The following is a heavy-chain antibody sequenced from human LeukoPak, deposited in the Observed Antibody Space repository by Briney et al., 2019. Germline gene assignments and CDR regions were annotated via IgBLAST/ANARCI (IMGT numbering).Heavy chain of an antibody. CDR2: ISSSSSTI. J-gene: IGHJ4*02. D-gene: IGHD3-22*01. V-gene: IGHV3-48*02. Sequence: GGSLRLSCAASGFTFSRYIMNWVRQAPGKGLEWVSYISSSSSTIYYADSVKGRFTISRDNAKNSLYLQMNSLRDEDTAVYYCARVVGGRRVDYYDSSGYDYWGQGSLVTVSS. CDR1: GFTFSRYI. CDR3: ARVVGGRRVDYYDSSGYDY.